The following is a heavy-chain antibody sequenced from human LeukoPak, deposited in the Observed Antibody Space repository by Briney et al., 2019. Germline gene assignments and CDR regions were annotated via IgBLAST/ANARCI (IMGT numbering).Heavy chain of an antibody. CDR2: IIPIFGTA. Sequence: ASVKVSCKASGGTFSSYAISWVRQAPGQGLEWMGGIIPIFGTANYAQKFQGRVTITADKSTSTAYMELSSLRSEDTVVYYCASNGLPPDYYYYYGMDVWGKGTTATVSS. CDR1: GGTFSSYA. D-gene: IGHD4-17*01. J-gene: IGHJ6*04. V-gene: IGHV1-69*06. CDR3: ASNGLPPDYYYYYGMDV.